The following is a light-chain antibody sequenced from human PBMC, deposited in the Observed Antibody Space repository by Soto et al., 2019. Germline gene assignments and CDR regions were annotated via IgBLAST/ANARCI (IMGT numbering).Light chain of an antibody. Sequence: QSALTQPASVSGSPGQSITISCTGSNSDVGGNDYVSWYQQHPGKAPKLMIYEVSHRPSGVSNRFSGSRSGNTASLTISGLQAEDEADYYCSSYTSSTTLGVFGGGTKLTVL. CDR1: NSDVGGNDY. CDR2: EVS. J-gene: IGLJ3*02. CDR3: SSYTSSTTLGV. V-gene: IGLV2-14*01.